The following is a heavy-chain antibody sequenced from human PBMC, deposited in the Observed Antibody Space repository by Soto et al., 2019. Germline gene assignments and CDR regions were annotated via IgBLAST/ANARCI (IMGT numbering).Heavy chain of an antibody. CDR1: GFTFSSYA. D-gene: IGHD3-3*01. CDR3: AHLGQYYDFWSGTDLDFDY. Sequence: EVQLLESGGGLVQPGGSLRLSCAASGFTFSSYAMSWVRQAPGKGLEWVSAISGSGGSTYYADSVKGRFTISRDNSKNTLYLQMNSLRAEDTAVYYCAHLGQYYDFWSGTDLDFDYWGQGTLVTVSS. V-gene: IGHV3-23*01. CDR2: ISGSGGST. J-gene: IGHJ4*02.